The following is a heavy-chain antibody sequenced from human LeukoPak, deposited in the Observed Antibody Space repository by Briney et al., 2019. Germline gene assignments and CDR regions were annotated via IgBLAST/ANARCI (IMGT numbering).Heavy chain of an antibody. CDR3: ARDARPYYDFWSGYHSAHVNWFDP. D-gene: IGHD3-3*01. J-gene: IGHJ5*02. V-gene: IGHV4-34*01. CDR2: INHSGST. Sequence: SETLSLTCAVYGGSFSGYYWSWIRQPPGKGLEWIGEINHSGSTNYNPSLKRRVTISVDTSKNQFSLKLSSVTAADTAVYYCARDARPYYDFWSGYHSAHVNWFDPWGQGTLVTVSS. CDR1: GGSFSGYY.